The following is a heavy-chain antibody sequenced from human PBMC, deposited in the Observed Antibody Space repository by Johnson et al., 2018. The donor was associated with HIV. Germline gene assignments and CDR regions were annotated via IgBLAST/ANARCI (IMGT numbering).Heavy chain of an antibody. Sequence: QVQLVESGGGVVQPGRSLSLSCAASGFTFSSYAMHWFRQAPGKGLAWVAVISYDGSNKSYADSVTGRFTISRDNSKNTLYLKMNSLRAEDTAVYYCARDRVPAAIGLAYRGAFDSWGQGTMVTVSS. CDR2: ISYDGSNK. V-gene: IGHV3-30*04. CDR3: ARDRVPAAIGLAYRGAFDS. D-gene: IGHD2-2*02. CDR1: GFTFSSYA. J-gene: IGHJ3*02.